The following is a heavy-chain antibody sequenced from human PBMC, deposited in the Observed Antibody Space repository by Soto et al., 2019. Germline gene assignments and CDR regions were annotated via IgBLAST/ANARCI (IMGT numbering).Heavy chain of an antibody. V-gene: IGHV3-30*18. Sequence: QVQLVESGGGVVQPGRSLRLSCAASGFTFSSYGMHWVRKAPGKGLEWVAVISYDGSNKYYADSVKGRFTISRDNYKNTLNLQMNSRRAEDTAVYYCAKRKRGYSGTSGFDYWCQGTLVTVS. D-gene: IGHD5-12*01. CDR1: GFTFSSYG. CDR2: ISYDGSNK. J-gene: IGHJ4*02. CDR3: AKRKRGYSGTSGFDY.